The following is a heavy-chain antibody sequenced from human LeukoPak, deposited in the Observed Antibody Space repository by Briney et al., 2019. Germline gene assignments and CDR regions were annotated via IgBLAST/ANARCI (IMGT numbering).Heavy chain of an antibody. Sequence: PGGSLRLSCAASGFTFSSFNMNWVRQAPGKGLEWVAVISYDGSNKYYADSVKGRFTISRDNSKNTLYLQMNSLRAEDTAVYYCAKVERPYSSSSYYFDYWGQGTLVTVSS. J-gene: IGHJ4*02. CDR3: AKVERPYSSSSYYFDY. CDR2: ISYDGSNK. V-gene: IGHV3-30*18. D-gene: IGHD6-13*01. CDR1: GFTFSSFN.